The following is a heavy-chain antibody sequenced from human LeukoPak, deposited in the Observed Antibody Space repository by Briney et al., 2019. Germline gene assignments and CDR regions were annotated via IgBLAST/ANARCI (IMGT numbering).Heavy chain of an antibody. CDR3: ARVATDGGGFDP. Sequence: GGSLRLSCAASGITFSSYSMNWVRQAPGKGLEWISYLSSDNYTIYYADSVKGRFIISRDNAKDSLYLQMNSLRAGDTAVYYCARVATDGGGFDPWGQGTLVTVSS. CDR1: GITFSSYS. J-gene: IGHJ5*02. D-gene: IGHD3-16*01. V-gene: IGHV3-48*01. CDR2: LSSDNYTI.